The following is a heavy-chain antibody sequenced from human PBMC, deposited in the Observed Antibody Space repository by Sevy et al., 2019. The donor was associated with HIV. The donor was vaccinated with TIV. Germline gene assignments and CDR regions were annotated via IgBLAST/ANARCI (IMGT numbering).Heavy chain of an antibody. CDR1: GFTFSLNA. D-gene: IGHD1-1*01. V-gene: IGHV3-23*01. Sequence: GGSLRLSCEASGFTFSLNAMSWVRQAPGKGLEWVSTINAIGDTTHYSDSVKGRFTISRDNSKNTLHLQLNSLRADDTALNYCTDLQDYWGQGTLVTVSS. CDR2: INAIGDTT. J-gene: IGHJ4*02. CDR3: TDLQDY.